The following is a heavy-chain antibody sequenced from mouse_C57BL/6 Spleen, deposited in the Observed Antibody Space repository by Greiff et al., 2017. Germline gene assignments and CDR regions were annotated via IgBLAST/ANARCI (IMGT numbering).Heavy chain of an antibody. V-gene: IGHV1-80*01. CDR3: ARSTDWAWFAY. Sequence: VMLVESGAELVKPGASVKISCKASGYAFSSYWMNWVRQRPGKGLEWIGQIYPGDGDTNYNGKFKGKATLTADKSSSTAYMQLSSLTSEDSAVYFCARSTDWAWFAYWGQGTLVTVSA. D-gene: IGHD4-1*01. CDR1: GYAFSSYW. J-gene: IGHJ3*01. CDR2: IYPGDGDT.